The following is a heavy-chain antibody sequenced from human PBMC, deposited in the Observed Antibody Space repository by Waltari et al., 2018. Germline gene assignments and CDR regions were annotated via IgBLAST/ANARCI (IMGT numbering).Heavy chain of an antibody. CDR2: IYTSGST. CDR3: ARERCSSTSCYALWFDY. V-gene: IGHV4-4*07. D-gene: IGHD2-2*01. J-gene: IGHJ4*02. Sequence: QVQLQESGPGLVKPSETLSLTCTVSGGSISSYYWSWIRQPAGKGLEWIGRIYTSGSTNYNPSLKSRVTMSVDTSKNQFSLKLSSVTAADTAVYYCARERCSSTSCYALWFDYWGQGTLVTVSS. CDR1: GGSISSYY.